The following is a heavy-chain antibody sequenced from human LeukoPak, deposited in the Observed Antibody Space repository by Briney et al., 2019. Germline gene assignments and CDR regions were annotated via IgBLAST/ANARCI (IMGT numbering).Heavy chain of an antibody. V-gene: IGHV4-39*07. CDR1: GGSISSSSYY. J-gene: IGHJ4*02. CDR2: IYYSGST. Sequence: SEALSLTCTVSGGSISSSSYYWGWIRQPPGKGLEWIGSIYYSGSTYYNPSLKSRVTISVDTSKNQFSLKLSSVTAADTAVYYCARDKAFVGSSHYWGQGTLVTVSS. CDR3: ARDKAFVGSSHY. D-gene: IGHD6-6*01.